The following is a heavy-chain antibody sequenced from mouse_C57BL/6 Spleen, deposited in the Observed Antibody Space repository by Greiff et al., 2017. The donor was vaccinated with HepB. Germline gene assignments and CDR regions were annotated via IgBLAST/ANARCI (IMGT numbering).Heavy chain of an antibody. CDR2: ISDGGSYT. J-gene: IGHJ2*01. V-gene: IGHV5-4*01. Sequence: EVQGVESGGGLVKPGGSLKLSCAASGFTFSSYAMSWVRQTPEKRLEWVATISDGGSYTYYPDNVKGRFTISRDNAKNNLYLQMSHLKSEDTAMYYCARAREFITTFDYWGQGTTLTVSS. CDR1: GFTFSSYA. D-gene: IGHD1-1*01. CDR3: ARAREFITTFDY.